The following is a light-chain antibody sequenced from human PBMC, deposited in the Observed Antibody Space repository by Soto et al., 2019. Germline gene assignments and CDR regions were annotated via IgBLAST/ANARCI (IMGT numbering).Light chain of an antibody. CDR1: QDISKF. CDR2: DAS. V-gene: IGKV1-33*01. Sequence: DIQVTQSTSSLSASIGDRVSFTCQASQDISKFLNWYQHKPGQAPSLLIYDASKSHFGVPSRFSGSGSGTDFTFTISSLQPEDNATYYCQQYENRPYTFGPGTKVDIK. J-gene: IGKJ3*01. CDR3: QQYENRPYT.